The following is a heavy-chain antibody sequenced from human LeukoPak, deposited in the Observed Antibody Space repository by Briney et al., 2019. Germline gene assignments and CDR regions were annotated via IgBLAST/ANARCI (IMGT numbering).Heavy chain of an antibody. Sequence: GGSLRLSCAASGFTVSNAWMNWVRQAPGKGLEWVSCISSSSSYIYYADSVKGRFTISRDNAKNSLYLQMNSLRAEDTAVYYCARAHNWKYGSFDFWGQGTLVTVSS. J-gene: IGHJ4*02. D-gene: IGHD1-7*01. V-gene: IGHV3-21*01. CDR2: ISSSSSYI. CDR1: GFTVSNAW. CDR3: ARAHNWKYGSFDF.